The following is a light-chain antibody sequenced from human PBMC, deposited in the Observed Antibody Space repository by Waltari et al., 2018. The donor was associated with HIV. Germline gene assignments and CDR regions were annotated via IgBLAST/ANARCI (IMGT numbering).Light chain of an antibody. CDR3: AAWDDSLNGHWV. CDR2: SDT. V-gene: IGLV1-44*01. CDR1: SHNIGRNT. Sequence: QSVLTQPPSASGHPGQRVTMSCSGSSHNIGRNTVNWYQQLPGTAPQLLIFSDTQRPSGVPDRFSGSKSGTSASLAISGLQSEDEGDYYCAAWDDSLNGHWVFGGGTRVTVL. J-gene: IGLJ3*02.